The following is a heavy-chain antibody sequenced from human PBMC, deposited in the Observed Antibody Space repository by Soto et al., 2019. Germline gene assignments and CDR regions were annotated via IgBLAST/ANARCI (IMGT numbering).Heavy chain of an antibody. CDR3: AKGADSGLYYFDY. V-gene: IGHV3-23*01. Sequence: EVQLLDSGGGLVQPGGSLRLSCAASGFTFSSYAMSWVRQAPGKGLEWVSTISGSGGKTYFADSVKGRFTISRDNSKNTVYLQKNSLRGDDTAVYYCAKGADSGLYYFDYWGQGSLVTVSS. D-gene: IGHD1-26*01. J-gene: IGHJ4*02. CDR2: ISGSGGKT. CDR1: GFTFSSYA.